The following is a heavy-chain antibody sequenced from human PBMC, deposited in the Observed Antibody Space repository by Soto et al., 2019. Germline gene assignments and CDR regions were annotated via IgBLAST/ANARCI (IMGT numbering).Heavy chain of an antibody. CDR3: ARDKPLPGTIIVNPYFDY. V-gene: IGHV3-33*01. CDR2: IWYDGSNK. CDR1: GFTFSSYG. D-gene: IGHD3-22*01. J-gene: IGHJ4*02. Sequence: QVQLVESGGGVVQPGRSLRLSCAASGFTFSSYGMHWVRQAPGKGLEWVAVIWYDGSNKYYADSVKGRFTISRDNSKNTLYLQMNSLRAEDTAVYYCARDKPLPGTIIVNPYFDYWGQGTLVTVSS.